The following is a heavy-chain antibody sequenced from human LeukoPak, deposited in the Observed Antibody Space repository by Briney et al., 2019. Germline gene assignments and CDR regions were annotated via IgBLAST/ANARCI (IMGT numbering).Heavy chain of an antibody. CDR3: AREVWSSYYMDV. Sequence: SQTLSLTCTVSGGSISSGSYYWSWIRQPAGKGLEWIGRIYTSGSTNYNPSLKSRVTISVDTSKNQFSLKLSSVTAADTAVYYCAREVWSSYYMDVWGKGTTVTVSS. D-gene: IGHD2-8*02. J-gene: IGHJ6*03. V-gene: IGHV4-61*02. CDR1: GGSISSGSYY. CDR2: IYTSGST.